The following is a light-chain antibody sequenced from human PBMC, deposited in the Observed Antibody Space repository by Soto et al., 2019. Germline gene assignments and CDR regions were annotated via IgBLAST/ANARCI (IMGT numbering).Light chain of an antibody. J-gene: IGKJ2*01. Sequence: EIVLTQSPGTLSLSPGERATLSCRASQSVSSSFLAWYQQKPGQAPRLLIYGASSRVTGIPDRFGGSGSGTDFTLTISRLEPEDFAVYFCQQYGSSPYTFGQGTKLEIK. CDR2: GAS. V-gene: IGKV3-20*01. CDR3: QQYGSSPYT. CDR1: QSVSSSF.